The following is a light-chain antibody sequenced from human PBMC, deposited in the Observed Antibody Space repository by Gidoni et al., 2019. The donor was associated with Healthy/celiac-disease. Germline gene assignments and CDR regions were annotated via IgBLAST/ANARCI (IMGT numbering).Light chain of an antibody. J-gene: IGLJ2*01. CDR3: QAWDSSTDVV. Sequence: SYEMTQPPPVSVSPAQTASITSSGDKLGDKYACWYQPKPGQSPVLVIYQDSKRPSGIPERFSGSNSGNTATLTISGTQAMDEADYYCQAWDSSTDVVFGGGTKLTVL. V-gene: IGLV3-1*01. CDR2: QDS. CDR1: KLGDKY.